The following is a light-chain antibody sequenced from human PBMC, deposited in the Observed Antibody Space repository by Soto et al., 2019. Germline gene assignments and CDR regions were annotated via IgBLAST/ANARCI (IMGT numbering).Light chain of an antibody. CDR3: QQHSNWPYT. CDR2: DVS. J-gene: IGKJ2*01. CDR1: QSASSY. Sequence: EIVLTQSPATLSLSPGERATLSCRASQSASSYFAWYQQKPGQAPRLLIYDVSNRATGIPARFSGSGSGTDFTLTISSVVPEDFAVYYCQQHSNWPYTFGQGTKVEI. V-gene: IGKV3-11*01.